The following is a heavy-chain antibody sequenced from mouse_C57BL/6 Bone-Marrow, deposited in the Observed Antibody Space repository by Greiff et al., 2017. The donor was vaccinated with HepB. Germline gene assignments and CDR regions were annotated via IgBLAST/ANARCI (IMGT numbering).Heavy chain of an antibody. Sequence: QVQLQQPGAELVKPGASVKLSCKASGYTFTSYWMHWVKQRPGQGLEWIGMIHPNSGSTNYNEKFKSKATLTVDKSSSTAYMQLSSLTSEDSAVYYCATNYDGYYVSFAYWGQGTLVTVSA. CDR3: ATNYDGYYVSFAY. CDR2: IHPNSGST. CDR1: GYTFTSYW. J-gene: IGHJ3*01. V-gene: IGHV1-64*01. D-gene: IGHD2-3*01.